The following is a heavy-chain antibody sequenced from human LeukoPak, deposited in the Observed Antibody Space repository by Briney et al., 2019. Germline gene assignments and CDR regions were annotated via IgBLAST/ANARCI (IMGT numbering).Heavy chain of an antibody. D-gene: IGHD4-23*01. CDR2: ISGSGCST. CDR3: AKVSYGGNSEASPTIEDY. J-gene: IGHJ4*02. V-gene: IGHV3-23*01. CDR1: GFTFSSYA. Sequence: GGSLRLSCAVSGFTFSSYAMSWVRQAPGTGLEWVSAISGSGCSTYYSDSVKGPFPISRDNSKNTLYLQMNLLRAEDTAVYYCAKVSYGGNSEASPTIEDYWGQGTLVTVSS.